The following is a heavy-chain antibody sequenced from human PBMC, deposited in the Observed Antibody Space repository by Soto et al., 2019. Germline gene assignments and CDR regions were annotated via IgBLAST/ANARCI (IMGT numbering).Heavy chain of an antibody. Sequence: SETLSLTCTVAGGSIGSGDSYWSWIRQPPGKGLEWIGYIYYSGSTNYNPSLKSRVTISVDTSKNQFSLKLSSVTAADTAVYYCARLVRGYSYGFPYYDGMDVWGQGTTVS. CDR1: GGSIGSGDSY. D-gene: IGHD5-18*01. J-gene: IGHJ6*02. CDR3: ARLVRGYSYGFPYYDGMDV. V-gene: IGHV4-30-4*02. CDR2: IYYSGST.